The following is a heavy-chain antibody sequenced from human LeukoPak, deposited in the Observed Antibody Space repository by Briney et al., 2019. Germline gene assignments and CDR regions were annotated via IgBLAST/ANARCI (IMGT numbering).Heavy chain of an antibody. D-gene: IGHD2-2*02. V-gene: IGHV1-18*01. Sequence: GASVKVSCKASGYTFTSYGTSWVRQAPGQGLEWMGWISAYNGNTNYAQKLQGRVTMTTDTSTSTAYMELRGLRSDDTAVYYCARDLYTPIPFDYWGQGTLVTVSS. CDR2: ISAYNGNT. J-gene: IGHJ4*02. CDR3: ARDLYTPIPFDY. CDR1: GYTFTSYG.